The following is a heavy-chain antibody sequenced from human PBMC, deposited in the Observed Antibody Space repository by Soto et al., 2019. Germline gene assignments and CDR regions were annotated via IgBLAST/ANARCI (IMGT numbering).Heavy chain of an antibody. CDR1: GFTFSTFA. CDR2: ISYDGSNQ. Sequence: SGGSLRLSCAASGFTFSTFAMHWVRQAPGTGLEWVAVISYDGSNQYYAESLKGRFTIARDNSKNTLSLQMSSLRAEDKAVYYCAKDNAGYSSGSSFFDYWGQGTLVTVSS. CDR3: AKDNAGYSSGSSFFDY. D-gene: IGHD6-25*01. V-gene: IGHV3-30*18. J-gene: IGHJ4*02.